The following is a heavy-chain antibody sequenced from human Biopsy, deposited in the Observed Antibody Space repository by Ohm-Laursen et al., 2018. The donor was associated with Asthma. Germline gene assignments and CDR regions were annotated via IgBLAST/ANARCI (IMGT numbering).Heavy chain of an antibody. V-gene: IGHV3-9*01. D-gene: IGHD3-22*01. Sequence: SLRLSCAASGFKFDEYTMHWVRQAPGKGLEWVSGISWNSATIGYADSVEGRFTISRDNAKNSVSLHMDSLRPEDTAFYYCAKVRSDWVITESFDYWGQGTLVTVSS. CDR1: GFKFDEYT. CDR3: AKVRSDWVITESFDY. CDR2: ISWNSATI. J-gene: IGHJ4*02.